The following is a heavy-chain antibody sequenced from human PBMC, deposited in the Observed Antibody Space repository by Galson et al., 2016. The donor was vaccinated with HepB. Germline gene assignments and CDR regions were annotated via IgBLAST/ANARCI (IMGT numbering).Heavy chain of an antibody. D-gene: IGHD2/OR15-2a*01. CDR3: ARDREYAFDI. V-gene: IGHV3-11*04. J-gene: IGHJ3*02. CDR2: ITTSGATT. CDR1: GFTVSSNY. Sequence: SLRLSCAASGFTVSSNYMSWVRQAPGKGLEWLSYITTSGATTQYADSVKGRFTISRDNAERSVYLQMNSLKVEDTAVYFCARDREYAFDIWGQGTEVTVSS.